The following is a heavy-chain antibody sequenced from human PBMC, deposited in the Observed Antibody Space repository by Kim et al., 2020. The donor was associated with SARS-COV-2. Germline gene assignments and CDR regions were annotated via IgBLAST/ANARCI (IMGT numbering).Heavy chain of an antibody. CDR1: GFTFTSYA. CDR2: IVVGSGNT. D-gene: IGHD4-17*01. Sequence: SVKVSCKASGFTFTSYAMQWVRQARGQRLEWIGWIVVGSGNTNYAQKFQERVTITRDMSTSTAYMELSSLRSEDTAVYYCASFNDYGDLNYYYYGMDVWGQGTTVTVSS. J-gene: IGHJ6*02. CDR3: ASFNDYGDLNYYYYGMDV. V-gene: IGHV1-58*02.